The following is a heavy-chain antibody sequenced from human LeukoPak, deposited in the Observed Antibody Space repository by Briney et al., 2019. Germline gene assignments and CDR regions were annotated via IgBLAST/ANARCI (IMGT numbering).Heavy chain of an antibody. Sequence: GASVNVSCTASGYTFTSYYMHWVRQAPGQGLEWMGIINPSVGTTSYAQKFQGRVTMTRDTSTSTVYMELSSLRSEDTAVYYCARGFQVPAAMPSHFDYWGQGTLVTVSS. CDR1: GYTFTSYY. V-gene: IGHV1-46*01. CDR2: INPSVGTT. CDR3: ARGFQVPAAMPSHFDY. D-gene: IGHD2-2*01. J-gene: IGHJ4*02.